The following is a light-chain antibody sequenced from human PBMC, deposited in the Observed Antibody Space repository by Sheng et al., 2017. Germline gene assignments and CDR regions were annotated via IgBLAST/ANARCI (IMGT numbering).Light chain of an antibody. CDR2: GAS. Sequence: EIVMTQSPATLSVSPGERATLSCRASQSVGSKLAWYQRKPGQSPRLLIYGASTRATGIPARFSGSGSGTDFTLTISSLQPEDFATYYCQQVTIYPYTFGQGTKLEIK. J-gene: IGKJ2*01. CDR1: QSVGSK. CDR3: QQVTIYPYT. V-gene: IGKV3-15*01.